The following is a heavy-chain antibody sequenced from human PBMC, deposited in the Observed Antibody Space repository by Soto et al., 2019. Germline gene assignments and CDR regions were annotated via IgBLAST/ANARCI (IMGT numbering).Heavy chain of an antibody. V-gene: IGHV4-39*01. CDR1: GVSISSIRYH. D-gene: IGHD3-10*01. CDR3: ARHRSGSYYDVDV. CDR2: IHYGGTS. J-gene: IGHJ6*02. Sequence: QLQLQESGPGLVKPSETLSLTCTVSGVSISSIRYHWGWIRQPPGKGLEWIGSIHYGGTSYYNPSLKSRVTISVDTSNNQVSLKLSSVTDADTAVYYCARHRSGSYYDVDVWGQGTTVTVSS.